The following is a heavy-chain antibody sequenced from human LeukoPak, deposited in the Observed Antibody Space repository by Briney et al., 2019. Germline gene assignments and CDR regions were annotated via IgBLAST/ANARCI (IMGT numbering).Heavy chain of an antibody. D-gene: IGHD1-26*01. V-gene: IGHV3-23*01. CDR3: ARESSGSYYVMYYYYYGMDV. J-gene: IGHJ6*02. Sequence: GGSLRLSCAASGFTFSNYVMNWVRQAPGKGLEWVSTVATNDDTTFYADSVKGRFTISRDNSKNTLYLQMNSLRAEDTAVYHCARESSGSYYVMYYYYYGMDVWGQGTTVTVPS. CDR1: GFTFSNYV. CDR2: VATNDDTT.